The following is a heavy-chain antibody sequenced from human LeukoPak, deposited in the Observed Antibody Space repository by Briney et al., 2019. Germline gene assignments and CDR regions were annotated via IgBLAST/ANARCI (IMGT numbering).Heavy chain of an antibody. CDR2: ISSSGSTI. CDR1: GFTFSSFA. CDR3: ARGGLSQWLAYFDY. D-gene: IGHD6-19*01. Sequence: GGSLRLSCAASGFTFSSFAMTWVRQAPGKGLEWVSYISSSGSTIYYADSVKGRFTISRDNAKNSLYLQMNSLRAEDTAVYYCARGGLSQWLAYFDYWGQGTLVTVSS. J-gene: IGHJ4*02. V-gene: IGHV3-48*04.